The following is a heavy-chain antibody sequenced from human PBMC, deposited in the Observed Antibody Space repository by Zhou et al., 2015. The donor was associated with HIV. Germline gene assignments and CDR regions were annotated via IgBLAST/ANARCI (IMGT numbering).Heavy chain of an antibody. CDR3: ARSGGNYDFAFDI. V-gene: IGHV1-69*17. CDR2: INPLFDIE. CDR1: GGTFSSYA. Sequence: QVQLVQSGAEVKKPGSSVKVSCKASGGTFSSYAISWVRQAPGQGLEWMGGINPLFDIENYAQRFRGRLSITADKSTSAAYMELRSLTSEDAAIYYCARSGGNYDFAFDIWGQGTKVVVSS. J-gene: IGHJ3*02. D-gene: IGHD2-15*01.